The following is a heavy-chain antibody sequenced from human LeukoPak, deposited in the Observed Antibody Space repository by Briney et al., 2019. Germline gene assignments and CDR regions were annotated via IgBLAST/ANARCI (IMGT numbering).Heavy chain of an antibody. CDR2: IYYSGST. V-gene: IGHV4-59*08. CDR1: GGSISSYY. CDR3: ARHLGKIAAAAFDY. Sequence: SETLSLTCTVSGGSISSYYWSWIRQPPGKGLEWIGYIYYSGSTNYNPSLKSRVTISVDTSKNQFSLKLSSVTAADTAVYYCARHLGKIAAAAFDYWGQGTLVTVSS. J-gene: IGHJ4*02. D-gene: IGHD6-13*01.